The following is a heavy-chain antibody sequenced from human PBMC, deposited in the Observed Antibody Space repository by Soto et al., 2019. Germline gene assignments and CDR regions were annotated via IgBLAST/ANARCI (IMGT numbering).Heavy chain of an antibody. CDR1: GGSISSGGYY. Sequence: QVQLQESGPGLVKPSQTLSLTCTVSGGSISSGGYYWSWIRQHPGKGLEWIGYIYYSGSTYYNPSLKSRVTISVDTSKNQFSLKLSSVTAADTAVYYCARIIADRPVYYYYYMDVWGKGTTVTVSS. J-gene: IGHJ6*03. D-gene: IGHD6-6*01. CDR2: IYYSGST. CDR3: ARIIADRPVYYYYYMDV. V-gene: IGHV4-31*03.